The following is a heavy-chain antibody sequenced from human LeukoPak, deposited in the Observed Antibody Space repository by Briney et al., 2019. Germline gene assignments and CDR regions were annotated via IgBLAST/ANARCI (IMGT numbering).Heavy chain of an antibody. CDR3: ARVDGSGSYQYYFDY. CDR1: GGSISSGDYS. CDR2: IYYSGST. J-gene: IGHJ4*02. D-gene: IGHD3-10*01. Sequence: SETLSLTCTVSGGSISSGDYSWSWIRQPPGQGLEWIGYIYYSGSTYYNPSLKSRVTISVDTSKNQFSLKLSSVTAADTAVYYCARVDGSGSYQYYFDYWGQGTLVTVSS. V-gene: IGHV4-30-4*01.